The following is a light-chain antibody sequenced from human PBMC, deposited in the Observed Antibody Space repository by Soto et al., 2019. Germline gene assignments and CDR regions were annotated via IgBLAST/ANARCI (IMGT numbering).Light chain of an antibody. CDR3: QQSSTTPIT. CDR2: VAS. Sequence: DIQMTQSPAALSSCIGDRVTITCRASQSIGRSVSWYQQKPGKAPKLLISVASTLHSGVPARFSGRGSGTDFTLTISSLQPEDFATYYCQQSSTTPITFGQGTRLEIK. J-gene: IGKJ5*01. V-gene: IGKV1-39*01. CDR1: QSIGRS.